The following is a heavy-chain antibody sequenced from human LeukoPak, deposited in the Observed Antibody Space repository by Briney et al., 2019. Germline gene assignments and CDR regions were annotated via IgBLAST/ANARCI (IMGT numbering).Heavy chain of an antibody. CDR3: ARGSDTAAGLY. CDR2: INHSGST. J-gene: IGHJ4*02. D-gene: IGHD6-13*01. Sequence: PSETLSLTCAVSGGSFSGYYWSWIRQPPGQGLEWIGEINHSGSTNYNPSLKSRVSISVDSSKNQFSLKVSSVTAADTAVYYCARGSDTAAGLYWGQGTLVTVSS. CDR1: GGSFSGYY. V-gene: IGHV4-34*01.